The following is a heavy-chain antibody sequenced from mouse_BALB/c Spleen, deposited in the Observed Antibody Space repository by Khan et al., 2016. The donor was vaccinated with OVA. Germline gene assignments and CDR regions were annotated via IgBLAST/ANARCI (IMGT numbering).Heavy chain of an antibody. J-gene: IGHJ3*01. CDR2: INPNTGNT. CDR3: ARGYDFFAY. D-gene: IGHD2-14*01. Sequence: EVQLQQSGPDLVKPGASVKMSCKASGYSFTGYYMNWVKQSHGKSLECIGRINPNTGNTNYNQKFKGKVVFIVDTSSSTVYMELRSLTSEDSAVSYCARGYDFFAYWGQGTLVTVSA. CDR1: GYSFTGYY. V-gene: IGHV1-26*01.